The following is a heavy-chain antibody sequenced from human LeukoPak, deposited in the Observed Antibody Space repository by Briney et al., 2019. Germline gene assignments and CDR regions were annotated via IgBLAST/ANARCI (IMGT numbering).Heavy chain of an antibody. V-gene: IGHV1-18*01. CDR2: ISAYNGNT. D-gene: IGHD2-15*01. J-gene: IGHJ4*02. Sequence: ASVKVSCRASGYTFTSYGISWVRQAPGQGLEWMGWISAYNGNTNYAQKLQGRVTMTTDTSTSTAYMELRSLRSDDTAVYYCARTTGRRGIVVVVDMPFDYWGQGTLVTVSS. CDR3: ARTTGRRGIVVVVDMPFDY. CDR1: GYTFTSYG.